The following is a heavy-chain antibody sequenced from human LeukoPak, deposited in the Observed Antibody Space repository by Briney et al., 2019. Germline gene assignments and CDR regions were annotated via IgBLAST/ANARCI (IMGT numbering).Heavy chain of an antibody. CDR1: GFTFSSYS. D-gene: IGHD2-21*02. CDR2: VSSSSSYI. J-gene: IGHJ4*02. Sequence: GGSLRLSCAASGFTFSSYSMNWVRQAPGKGLEWVSSVSSSSSYIYYADSVKGRFTISRDNAKNALYLQMNSLRAEDTAMYYCASGLAYCGGDCYGYWGQGTLVTVSS. CDR3: ASGLAYCGGDCYGY. V-gene: IGHV3-21*01.